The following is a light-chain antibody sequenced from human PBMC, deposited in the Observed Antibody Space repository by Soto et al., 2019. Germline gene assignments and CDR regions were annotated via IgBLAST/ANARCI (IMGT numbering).Light chain of an antibody. CDR3: AAWDGSRNGS. CDR1: SSNIGSNN. J-gene: IGLJ2*01. CDR2: SNN. Sequence: QSVLTQPPSASGTPGQRVTISCSGSSSNIGSNNVNWYQQLPGTAPQLLIYSNNQRPSGVPDRFSGSKSGTSASLAISGLQSEDEADYYCAAWDGSRNGSFGGGTKVTVL. V-gene: IGLV1-44*01.